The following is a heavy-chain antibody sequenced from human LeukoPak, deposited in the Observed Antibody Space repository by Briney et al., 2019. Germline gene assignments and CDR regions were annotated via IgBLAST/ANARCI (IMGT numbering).Heavy chain of an antibody. CDR3: ARLVGIAARRVSWFDP. Sequence: SETLSLTCAVYGGSFSGYYWSWIRQPPGKGLEWIGEINHSGSTNYNPSLKSRVTISVDASKNQFSLRLSSVTAADTAVYYCARLVGIAARRVSWFDPWGQGTLVTVSS. CDR1: GGSFSGYY. D-gene: IGHD6-6*01. J-gene: IGHJ5*02. CDR2: INHSGST. V-gene: IGHV4-34*01.